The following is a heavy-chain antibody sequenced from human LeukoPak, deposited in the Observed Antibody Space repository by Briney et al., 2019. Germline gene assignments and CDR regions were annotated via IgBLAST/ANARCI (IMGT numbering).Heavy chain of an antibody. V-gene: IGHV3-30*18. CDR2: ISYDESNK. D-gene: IGHD1-26*01. CDR3: AKERRALVGAPPFDY. Sequence: GRSLRLSCAASGFTFSSYGMHWVRQAPGKGLEWVAVISYDESNKYYADSVKGRFTISRDNSKNTLYLQMNSLRAEDTAVYYCAKERRALVGAPPFDYWGQGTLVTVSS. J-gene: IGHJ4*02. CDR1: GFTFSSYG.